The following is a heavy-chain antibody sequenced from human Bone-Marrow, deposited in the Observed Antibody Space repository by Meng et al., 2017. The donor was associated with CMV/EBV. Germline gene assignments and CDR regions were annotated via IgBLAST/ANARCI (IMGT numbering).Heavy chain of an antibody. J-gene: IGHJ5*02. V-gene: IGHV1-2*02. CDR2: INPNSGGT. CDR3: ARVGVPAAIPPWFDP. CDR1: GYTFNGYY. D-gene: IGHD2-2*01. Sequence: SGYTFNGYYMHWVRQAPGQGLEWMGWINPNSGGTNYAQKFQGRVTMTRDTSISTAYMELSRLRSDDTAVYYCARVGVPAAIPPWFDPWGQGTLVTVSS.